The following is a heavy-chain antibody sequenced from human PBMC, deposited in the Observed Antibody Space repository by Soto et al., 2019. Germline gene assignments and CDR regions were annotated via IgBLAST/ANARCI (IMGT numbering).Heavy chain of an antibody. V-gene: IGHV4-30-4*01. CDR1: GVSITSSDSY. CDR2: INSSGRA. D-gene: IGHD3-3*02. Sequence: QVQLQESGPGLVKPSQTLSLTCSVSGVSITSSDSYWSLIRQPPGKGLEWIGYINSSGRAYYKPSRKSRVSISIATAKNQSSLRLTSVTVADPAVYFCASFSTLGKDYGVDVWGQGTSVTVSS. CDR3: ASFSTLGKDYGVDV. J-gene: IGHJ6*02.